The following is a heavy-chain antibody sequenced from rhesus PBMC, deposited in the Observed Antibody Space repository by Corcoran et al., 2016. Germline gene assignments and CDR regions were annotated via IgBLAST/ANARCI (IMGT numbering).Heavy chain of an antibody. CDR2: RYPGDSAT. Sequence: EVQLVQSGAEVKRPGESLRISCKTSGYSFTSSWISWVCQMPGKGLDWMGSRYPGDSATRYSPSFHGQVTISADKSISTTYLQWSSLKASDTATYYCAKSVYNIWTGYYTDWYFDLWGPGTPITISS. V-gene: IGHV5S1*01. D-gene: IGHD3-3*01. J-gene: IGHJ2*01. CDR3: AKSVYNIWTGYYTDWYFDL. CDR1: GYSFTSSW.